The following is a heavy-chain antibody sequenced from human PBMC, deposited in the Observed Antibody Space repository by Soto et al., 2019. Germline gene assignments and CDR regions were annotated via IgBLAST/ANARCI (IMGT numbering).Heavy chain of an antibody. J-gene: IGHJ5*02. D-gene: IGHD2-2*01. CDR1: GGTFSSYA. CDR3: ARVEYCSSTSCYGEFDP. V-gene: IGHV1-69*01. CDR2: IIPIFGTA. Sequence: QVQLVQSGAEVKKPGSSVKVSCKASGGTFSSYAISWVRQAPGQGLEWMGGIIPIFGTANYAQKFQGRVTITADESTSTAYMELSSLRSEDTAMYYCARVEYCSSTSCYGEFDPWGQGTLVTVSS.